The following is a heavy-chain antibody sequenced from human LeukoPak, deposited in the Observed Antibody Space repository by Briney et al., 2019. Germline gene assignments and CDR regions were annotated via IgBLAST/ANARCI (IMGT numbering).Heavy chain of an antibody. CDR1: VDAIARYY. V-gene: IGHV4-59*01. Sequence: SQTRSLTCTVSVDAIARYYGSWILQAPGKGLEWIACMYYSGSPNYNPSLKSRVTISVDTSKNQLSLKLNSVTAADTAMYYCARSGYISRWHSMDVWGQGTTVTVSS. CDR3: ARSGYISRWHSMDV. D-gene: IGHD6-13*01. CDR2: MYYSGSP. J-gene: IGHJ6*02.